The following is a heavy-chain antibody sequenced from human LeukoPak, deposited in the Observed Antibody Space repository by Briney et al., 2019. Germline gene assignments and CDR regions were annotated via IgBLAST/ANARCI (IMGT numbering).Heavy chain of an antibody. CDR3: ARDIDRVFNWFDP. Sequence: ASVTVSCTASGYIFTSYAMHWVRQAPGQRLEWIGWINAGNGNTKYSQKFQGRVTITRDTSATTVYMELSSLRSEDTAVYYCARDIDRVFNWFDPWGQGTLVTVSS. D-gene: IGHD6-13*01. CDR1: GYIFTSYA. V-gene: IGHV1-3*01. J-gene: IGHJ5*02. CDR2: INAGNGNT.